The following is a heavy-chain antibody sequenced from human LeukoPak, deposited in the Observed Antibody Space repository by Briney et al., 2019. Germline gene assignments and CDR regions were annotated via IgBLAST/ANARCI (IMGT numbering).Heavy chain of an antibody. V-gene: IGHV3-21*01. J-gene: IGHJ3*02. CDR3: AREGVGPTDDAFDI. CDR2: ITTDSGYT. D-gene: IGHD1-26*01. Sequence: PGGSLRLSCAASGFTFSTYNMNWVRQAPGKGLEWVSTITTDSGYTPYADSVKGRSTISRDNAKNSLYLQINGLRAEDTAVYYCAREGVGPTDDAFDIWGQGTMVTVSS. CDR1: GFTFSTYN.